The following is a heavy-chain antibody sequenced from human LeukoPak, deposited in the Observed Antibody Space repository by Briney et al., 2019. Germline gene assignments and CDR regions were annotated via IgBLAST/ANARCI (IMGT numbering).Heavy chain of an antibody. Sequence: GASVKVSCKASGYTFTGYYMHWVRQAPGQGLEWMGWINPNSGGTNYAQKFQGRVAMTRDTSISTAYMELSRLRSDDTAVYYCARLPRAYYYGMDVWGQGTTVTVSS. CDR1: GYTFTGYY. CDR3: ARLPRAYYYGMDV. CDR2: INPNSGGT. J-gene: IGHJ6*02. V-gene: IGHV1-2*02.